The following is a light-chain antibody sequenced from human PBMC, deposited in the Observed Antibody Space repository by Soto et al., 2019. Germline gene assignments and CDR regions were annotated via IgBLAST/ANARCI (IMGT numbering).Light chain of an antibody. V-gene: IGLV2-23*01. CDR3: CSYAGSSTPYV. CDR1: SSDVGSYNL. J-gene: IGLJ1*01. CDR2: EGS. Sequence: QSALTQPASVSGSPGQSITISCTGTSSDVGSYNLVSWYQQHPGKAPKLMMYEGSKRPSGVSNRFSGSKSGNTASLTISGHQAEDEAEYYCCSYAGSSTPYVFGTGTKLPVL.